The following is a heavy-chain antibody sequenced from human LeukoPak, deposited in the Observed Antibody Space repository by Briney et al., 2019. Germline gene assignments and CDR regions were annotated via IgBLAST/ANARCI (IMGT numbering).Heavy chain of an antibody. J-gene: IGHJ6*02. D-gene: IGHD2-15*01. CDR3: ARDAGYCSGGSCYYYYGMDV. Sequence: ASVKVSCKASGYTFTSYGISWVRQAPGQGLEWMGWISAYNGNTNYAQKLQGRVTMTTDTSTSTAYMELRSLRSDDTAVYYCARDAGYCSGGSCYYYYGMDVWGQGTTVTVPS. CDR1: GYTFTSYG. CDR2: ISAYNGNT. V-gene: IGHV1-18*01.